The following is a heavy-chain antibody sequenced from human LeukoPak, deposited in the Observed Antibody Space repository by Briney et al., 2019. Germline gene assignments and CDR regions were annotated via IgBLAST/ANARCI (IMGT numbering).Heavy chain of an antibody. J-gene: IGHJ4*02. CDR3: ARVMGATRHFDY. D-gene: IGHD1-26*01. CDR2: IYYSGST. Sequence: SETLSLTCTVSGGSISSSSYYWGWIRQPPGKGLEWIGSIYYSGSTYYNPSLKSRVTISVDTSKNQFSLKLSSVTAADTAVYYCARVMGATRHFDYWGQGTLVTVSS. V-gene: IGHV4-39*07. CDR1: GGSISSSSYY.